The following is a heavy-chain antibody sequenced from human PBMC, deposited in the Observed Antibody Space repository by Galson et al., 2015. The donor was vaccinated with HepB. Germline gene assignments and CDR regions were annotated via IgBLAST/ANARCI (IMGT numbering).Heavy chain of an antibody. D-gene: IGHD1-1*01. CDR3: AKDNTGTTGTWYDY. Sequence: SLRLSCAASGFTFDDYTMHWVRQAPGKGLEWVSLISWDGGSTYYADSVKGRFTISRDNSKNSLYLQMNSLRTEDTALYYCAKDNTGTTGTWYDYWGQGTLVTVSS. CDR2: ISWDGGST. J-gene: IGHJ4*02. CDR1: GFTFDDYT. V-gene: IGHV3-43*01.